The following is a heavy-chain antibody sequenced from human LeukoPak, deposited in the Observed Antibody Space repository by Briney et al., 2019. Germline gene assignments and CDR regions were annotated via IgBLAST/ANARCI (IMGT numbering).Heavy chain of an antibody. CDR3: AKDTVWGAAAGSGGFDY. Sequence: GGSLRLSCAASGFTFSSYAMSWVRQAPGKGLEWVSYITGSGGTTYYADSVKGRFSISRDNSKNTLYLQMNSLRAEDTAVYYCAKDTVWGAAAGSGGFDYWGQGTLVTVSS. J-gene: IGHJ4*02. CDR1: GFTFSSYA. CDR2: ITGSGGTT. D-gene: IGHD6-13*01. V-gene: IGHV3-23*01.